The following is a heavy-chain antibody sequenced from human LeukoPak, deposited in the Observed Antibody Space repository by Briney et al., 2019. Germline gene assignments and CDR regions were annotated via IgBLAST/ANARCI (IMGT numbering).Heavy chain of an antibody. CDR3: ARDSFGSGYPIDY. D-gene: IGHD3-22*01. V-gene: IGHV1-46*01. Sequence: GASVKVSCKASGYTFTSYYMHWVRQAPGQGLEWMGWINPNSGGTNYAQKFQGRVTMTRDMSTSTVYMELSSLRSEDTAVYYCARDSFGSGYPIDYWGQGTLVTVSS. CDR2: INPNSGGT. CDR1: GYTFTSYY. J-gene: IGHJ4*02.